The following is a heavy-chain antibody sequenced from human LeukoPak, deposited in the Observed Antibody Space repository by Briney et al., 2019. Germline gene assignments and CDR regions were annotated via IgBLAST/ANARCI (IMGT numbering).Heavy chain of an antibody. CDR3: AKDRHPARTDGYYFDY. D-gene: IGHD5-24*01. CDR1: AFTFSTYG. Sequence: PGRSLRLSCAASAFTFSTYGMRWVRQAPGKGLEWAAVISYDAKNKYYSDSVKGRFTISRDNSKNTLYLQMNSLRAEDTAVYYCAKDRHPARTDGYYFDYWGQGTLVNVSS. V-gene: IGHV3-30*18. CDR2: ISYDAKNK. J-gene: IGHJ4*02.